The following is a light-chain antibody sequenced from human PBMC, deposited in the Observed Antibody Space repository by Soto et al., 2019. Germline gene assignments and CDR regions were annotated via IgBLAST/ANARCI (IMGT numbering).Light chain of an antibody. CDR2: SAS. J-gene: IGKJ1*01. Sequence: EIVMTQSPGTLSVSPGERATLSCRASLNVSSILAWYQQKPGQAPRLLIYSASSRATGIPARFSGSGSGTEFTLTISSLQSEDFAVYYCQHYNNRPPWTFGQGTKVDIK. CDR1: LNVSSI. CDR3: QHYNNRPPWT. V-gene: IGKV3-15*01.